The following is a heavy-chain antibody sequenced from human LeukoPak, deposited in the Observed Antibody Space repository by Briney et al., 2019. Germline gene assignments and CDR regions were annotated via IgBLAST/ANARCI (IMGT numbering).Heavy chain of an antibody. CDR2: INHGGST. CDR1: GGSFSGYY. D-gene: IGHD6-19*01. V-gene: IGHV4-34*01. Sequence: SETLSLTCAVYGGSFSGYYWSWIRQPPGKGLEWIGEINHGGSTNYNPSLKSRVTISVDTSKNQFSLKLNSVTAADTAVYYCARGAAVAAFDYWGQGTLVTVSS. CDR3: ARGAAVAAFDY. J-gene: IGHJ4*02.